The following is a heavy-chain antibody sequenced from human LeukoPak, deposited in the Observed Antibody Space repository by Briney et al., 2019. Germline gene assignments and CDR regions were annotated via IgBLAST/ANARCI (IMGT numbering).Heavy chain of an antibody. Sequence: GGSLRLSCAASGFTFSSYGVHWVRQAPGKGLEWVAVISYDGSIKYYADSVKGRFTISRDNSKDTLYLQMSSLRVEDTAVYYCATRSQGVGVAGNYWYFDLWGRGTLVTVSS. CDR3: ATRSQGVGVAGNYWYFDL. J-gene: IGHJ2*01. CDR2: ISYDGSIK. CDR1: GFTFSSYG. D-gene: IGHD6-19*01. V-gene: IGHV3-30*03.